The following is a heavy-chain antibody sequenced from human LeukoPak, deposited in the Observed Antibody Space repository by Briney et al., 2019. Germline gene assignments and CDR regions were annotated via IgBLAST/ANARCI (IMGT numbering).Heavy chain of an antibody. Sequence: GGSLRLSCVASGFTFSQFEMTWVRQAPGKGLEWISYSSPSGITTYYANSVRGRFTISRDNAKNALYLQVDGLTVDDTALYYCAREGDVYNWNDGYYFDHWGQGILVTVSA. V-gene: IGHV3-48*03. CDR1: GFTFSQFE. D-gene: IGHD1-1*01. CDR3: AREGDVYNWNDGYYFDH. CDR2: SSPSGITT. J-gene: IGHJ4*02.